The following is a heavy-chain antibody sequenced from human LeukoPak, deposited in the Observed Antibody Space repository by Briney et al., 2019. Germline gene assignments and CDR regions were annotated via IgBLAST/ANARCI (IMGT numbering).Heavy chain of an antibody. CDR2: IYYSGNT. CDR3: ARSVIVLAGAAFDI. V-gene: IGHV4-59*01. J-gene: IGHJ3*02. Sequence: SETLSLTCTVSGGSISSYYWSWIRQPPGKGLEWIGYIYYSGNTNYNPSLKSRVTISVDTSKNQFSLKLSSVTAADTAVYYCARSVIVLAGAAFDIWGQGTMVTVSS. D-gene: IGHD2/OR15-2a*01. CDR1: GGSISSYY.